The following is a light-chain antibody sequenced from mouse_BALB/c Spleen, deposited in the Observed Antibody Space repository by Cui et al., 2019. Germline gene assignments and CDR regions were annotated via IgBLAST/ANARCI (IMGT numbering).Light chain of an antibody. CDR3: QQWSSNPPT. CDR2: LTS. Sequence: QIVLTQSPALMSASPGEKVTMTCSASSSVSYMYWYQQKPRSSPKPWIYLTSNLASGVPALFSGSGSGTSYSLTISSMEAEDAATYYCQQWSSNPPTFGAGTKLELK. CDR1: SSVSY. V-gene: IGKV4-68*01. J-gene: IGKJ5*01.